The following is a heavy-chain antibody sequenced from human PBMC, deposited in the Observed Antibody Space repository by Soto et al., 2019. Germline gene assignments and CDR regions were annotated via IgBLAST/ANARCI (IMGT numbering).Heavy chain of an antibody. CDR2: INPNSDVT. D-gene: IGHD3-16*01. J-gene: IGHJ4*02. Sequence: QVQLVQSGAEVKKPGASVKVSCKASGYTFNSYYIHWVRQAAGQGLEWMGWINPNSDVTGYAQSFQGRVTMTRDMSMTTAYMDLTRLRSDDTAVYYCVRVGLNRNYDFDFWGQGTLITVSS. CDR1: GYTFNSYY. V-gene: IGHV1-2*02. CDR3: VRVGLNRNYDFDF.